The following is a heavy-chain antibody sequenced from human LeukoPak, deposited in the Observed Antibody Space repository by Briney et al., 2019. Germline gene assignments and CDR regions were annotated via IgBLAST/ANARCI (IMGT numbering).Heavy chain of an antibody. CDR1: GFTFSSYW. J-gene: IGHJ4*02. V-gene: IGHV3-7*01. CDR3: AREGGSIVVVPAANYFDY. D-gene: IGHD2-2*01. Sequence: LSGGSLRLSCAASGFTFSSYWMSWVRRAPGKGLEWVANIKQDGSEKYYVDSVKGRFTISRDNAKNSLYLQMNSLRAEDTAVYYCAREGGSIVVVPAANYFDYWGQGTLVTVSS. CDR2: IKQDGSEK.